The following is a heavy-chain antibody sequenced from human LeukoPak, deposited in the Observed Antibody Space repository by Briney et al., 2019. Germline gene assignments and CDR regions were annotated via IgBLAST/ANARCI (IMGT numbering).Heavy chain of an antibody. J-gene: IGHJ4*02. D-gene: IGHD3-22*01. Sequence: SETLSLTCTVSGGSISSSSYYWGWIRQPPGKGLEWIGSIYYSGSTYYNPSLKSRVSISVDTSKNQFSLKLSSVTAADTAVYYCARVGVYDSSRRQFDYWGQGTLIAVSS. CDR1: GGSISSSSYY. CDR2: IYYSGST. CDR3: ARVGVYDSSRRQFDY. V-gene: IGHV4-39*07.